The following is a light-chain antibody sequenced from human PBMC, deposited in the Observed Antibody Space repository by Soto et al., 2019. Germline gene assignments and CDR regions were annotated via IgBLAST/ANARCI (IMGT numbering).Light chain of an antibody. CDR3: HQYGSSLMYT. Sequence: EIVLTQSPGTLSLSPGERATLSCRASQSVSSSYVAWYQQKPGQAPRLLIYGASSRATGIPDRFSGSGSGTDFTLTISRLEPEDFAEYYCHQYGSSLMYTFGQGTKLEIK. CDR2: GAS. J-gene: IGKJ2*01. CDR1: QSVSSSY. V-gene: IGKV3-20*01.